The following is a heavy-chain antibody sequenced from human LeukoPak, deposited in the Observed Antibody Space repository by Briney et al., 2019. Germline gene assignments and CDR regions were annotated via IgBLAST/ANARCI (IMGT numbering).Heavy chain of an antibody. CDR1: GYTLTSYG. Sequence: ASVKVSCKASGYTLTSYGISWVRQAPGQGLEWMGWISAYNGNTNYAQKLQGRVTMTTDTSTSTAYMELRSLRSDDTAVYYCARDPDGDSLFDYWGQGTLVTVSS. V-gene: IGHV1-18*01. J-gene: IGHJ4*02. CDR3: ARDPDGDSLFDY. CDR2: ISAYNGNT. D-gene: IGHD2-21*02.